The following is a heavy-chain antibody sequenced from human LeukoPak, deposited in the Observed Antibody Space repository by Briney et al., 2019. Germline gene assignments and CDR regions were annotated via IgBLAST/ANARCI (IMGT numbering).Heavy chain of an antibody. CDR3: ARARDYYYYMDV. CDR2: ISAYNGNT. J-gene: IGHJ6*03. Sequence: ASVKVSCKASGGTFSSYAISWVRQAPGQGLEWMGWISAYNGNTNYAQKLQGRVTMTTDTSTSTAYMELRSLRSDDTAVYYCARARDYYYYMDVWGKGTTVTVSS. V-gene: IGHV1-18*01. CDR1: GGTFSSYA.